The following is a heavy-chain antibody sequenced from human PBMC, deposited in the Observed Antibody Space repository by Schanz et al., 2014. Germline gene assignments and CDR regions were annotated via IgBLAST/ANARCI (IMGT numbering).Heavy chain of an antibody. CDR1: GFTFSSYA. Sequence: EVQLVESGGGLVQPGGSLRLSCAASGFTFSSYAMSWVRQAPGKGLEWVSGFDAHDGRAYYADSAKGRFTISRDNSKNTLYLQMNSLRAGDAAVYYCARGLIAAAGGAFDYWGQGTLVAVSA. J-gene: IGHJ4*02. V-gene: IGHV3-23*04. CDR2: FDAHDGRA. CDR3: ARGLIAAAGGAFDY. D-gene: IGHD6-13*01.